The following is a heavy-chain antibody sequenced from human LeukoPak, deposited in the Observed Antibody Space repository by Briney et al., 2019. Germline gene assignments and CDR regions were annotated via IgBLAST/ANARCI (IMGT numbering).Heavy chain of an antibody. V-gene: IGHV3-7*01. J-gene: IGHJ4*02. D-gene: IGHD3-10*01. Sequence: GSLRLSCAASGFTFISYWTSWVRQAPGKGLEWVANIKQDGSEKYYVDSVKGRFTISRDNAKNSLYLQMNSLRAEDTAVYYCARDRGSGSYSLGVFDYWGQGTLVTVSS. CDR2: IKQDGSEK. CDR3: ARDRGSGSYSLGVFDY. CDR1: GFTFISYW.